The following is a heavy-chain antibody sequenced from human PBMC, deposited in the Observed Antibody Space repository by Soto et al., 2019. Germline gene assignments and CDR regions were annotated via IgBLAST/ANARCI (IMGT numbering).Heavy chain of an antibody. CDR3: ARGKSIFYGMDV. Sequence: QVQLVESGGGLVKPGGSLRLSCAASGFTFSDYYISWIRQARGKGLEWVSYISSSGTIIYHADSVKGRFTISRDNAKNSLFLQMNSLRAEDTAVYYCARGKSIFYGMDVWGQGTTVTVSS. CDR2: ISSSGTII. V-gene: IGHV3-11*01. D-gene: IGHD2-15*01. J-gene: IGHJ6*02. CDR1: GFTFSDYY.